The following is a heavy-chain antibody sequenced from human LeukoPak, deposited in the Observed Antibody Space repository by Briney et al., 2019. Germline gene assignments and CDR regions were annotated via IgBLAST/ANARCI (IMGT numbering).Heavy chain of an antibody. J-gene: IGHJ3*02. CDR3: TSDDAFDI. CDR2: IRSKAYGGTT. Sequence: QPGRSLGLSCTASGFTFGDYAMSWVRQAPGKGLEWVGFIRSKAYGGTTEYAASVKGRFTISRDDSKSIAYLQMNSLKTEDTAVYYCTSDDAFDIWGQGTMVTVSS. CDR1: GFTFGDYA. V-gene: IGHV3-49*04.